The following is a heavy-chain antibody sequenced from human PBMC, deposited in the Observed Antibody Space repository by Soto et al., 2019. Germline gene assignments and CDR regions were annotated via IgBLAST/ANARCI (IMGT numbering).Heavy chain of an antibody. J-gene: IGHJ4*02. Sequence: QVQLQESGPGLVKPSQTLSLTCTVSGASISSDDYYWSWIRQSPEKGLEWIAYIYHSGSTYYNPYLQSRVAISLDTSKNQFSLRVRSVPAADTAVYYCARSTGRFWGRGILVTVSS. V-gene: IGHV4-30-4*01. CDR1: GASISSDDYY. CDR3: ARSTGRF. CDR2: IYHSGST.